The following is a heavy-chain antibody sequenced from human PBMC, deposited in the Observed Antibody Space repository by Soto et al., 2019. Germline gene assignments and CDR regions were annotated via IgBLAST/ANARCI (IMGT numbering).Heavy chain of an antibody. J-gene: IGHJ4*02. CDR2: IFYSGST. D-gene: IGHD4-17*01. CDR1: GGSISSSSYY. V-gene: IGHV4-39*01. Sequence: SETLSLTCTVSGGSISSSSYYWGWLRQPPGKGLEWIGSIFYSGSTYYNPSLKSRVTISVDTSKNQFSLKLSSVTAADTAVYYCARGWSGYGDFSFDYWGQGALVTVS. CDR3: ARGWSGYGDFSFDY.